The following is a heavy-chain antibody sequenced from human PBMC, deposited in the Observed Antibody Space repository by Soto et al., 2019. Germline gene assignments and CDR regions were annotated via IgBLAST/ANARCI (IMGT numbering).Heavy chain of an antibody. CDR1: GFNFSSYG. J-gene: IGHJ4*02. CDR3: AKGPPYYYDSSGYYQYFDY. CDR2: ISYDGSNE. Sequence: GGSLRLSYAASGFNFSSYGMHWVRQAPGKGLEWVAVISYDGSNEYYADSVKGRFAISRDNSKNTLYLQMNSLRAEDTAVYYCAKGPPYYYDSSGYYQYFDYWGQGTLVTVSS. V-gene: IGHV3-30*18. D-gene: IGHD3-22*01.